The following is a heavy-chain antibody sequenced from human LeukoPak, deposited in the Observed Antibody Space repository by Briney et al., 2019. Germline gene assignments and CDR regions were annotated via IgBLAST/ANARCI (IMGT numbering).Heavy chain of an antibody. V-gene: IGHV3-33*06. Sequence: GGSLRLSCAASGSMFSDYGMHWVRQAPGKGLEWVAAIWYDGSNIFYADSVKGRFTISRDNSKNALYLQMNSLRAEDTADYYCAKEGDRGEALYYYMDVWGNGTTVTVSS. CDR1: GSMFSDYG. CDR2: IWYDGSNI. D-gene: IGHD3-10*01. J-gene: IGHJ6*03. CDR3: AKEGDRGEALYYYMDV.